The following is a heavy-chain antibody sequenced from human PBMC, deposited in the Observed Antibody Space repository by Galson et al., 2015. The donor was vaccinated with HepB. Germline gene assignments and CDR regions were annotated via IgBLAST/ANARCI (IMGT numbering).Heavy chain of an antibody. D-gene: IGHD3-3*01. CDR1: GYTFTDYV. J-gene: IGHJ6*03. CDR3: ARSPLRFLDWLPYYDYYYMDV. Sequence: AVQVSCKASGYTFTDYVVNWVRQAPGLGLEWMGWRNTNTGKPTYAPGFAGRFVFSLDTSVTTAYLQSSSIETDETAVYYCARSPLRFLDWLPYYDYYYMDVWCEGTTVTVSS. CDR2: RNTNTGKP. V-gene: IGHV7-4-1*02.